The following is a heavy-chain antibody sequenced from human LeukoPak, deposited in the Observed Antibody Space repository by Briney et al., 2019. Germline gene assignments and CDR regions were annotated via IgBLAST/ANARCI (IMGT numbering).Heavy chain of an antibody. D-gene: IGHD1-26*01. V-gene: IGHV4-39*01. CDR1: GGSISSSSYY. CDR3: ARPAGVGAYKRWFDP. CDR2: IYYSGST. Sequence: PSETLSLTCTVSGGSISSSSYYWGWIRQPPGKGLEWIGSIYYSGSTYYNPSLKSRVTISVDTSKNQFSLKLSSVTAADTAVYYCARPAGVGAYKRWFDPWGQGTLVTVSS. J-gene: IGHJ5*02.